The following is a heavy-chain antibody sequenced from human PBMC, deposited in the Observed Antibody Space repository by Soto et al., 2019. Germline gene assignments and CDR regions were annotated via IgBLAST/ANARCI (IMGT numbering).Heavy chain of an antibody. CDR3: ARVRRDYDFWSGSHDY. CDR2: IYHSGST. V-gene: IGHV4-4*02. D-gene: IGHD3-3*01. J-gene: IGHJ4*02. Sequence: QVQLQESGPGLVKPSGTLSLTCAVSGGSISSSNWWSWVRQPPGKGLEWIGEIYHSGSTNYNPSLKSRVTISVAKSQNQCSLKLSSVTAADTAVYYCARVRRDYDFWSGSHDYWGQGTLVTVSS. CDR1: GGSISSSNW.